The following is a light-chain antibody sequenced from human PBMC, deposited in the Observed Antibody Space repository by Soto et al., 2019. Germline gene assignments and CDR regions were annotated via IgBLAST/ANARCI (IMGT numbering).Light chain of an antibody. V-gene: IGKV3-15*01. Sequence: EIVMTQSPATLSVSPGERATLSCRARQSVSSNLAWYQQKPGQAPRLLIYGAFTRATGIPARFSGSGSGTDFTLTISSLQPEDFATYYCQQSYSTPRTFGQGTRLEIK. CDR3: QQSYSTPRT. CDR1: QSVSSN. CDR2: GAF. J-gene: IGKJ5*01.